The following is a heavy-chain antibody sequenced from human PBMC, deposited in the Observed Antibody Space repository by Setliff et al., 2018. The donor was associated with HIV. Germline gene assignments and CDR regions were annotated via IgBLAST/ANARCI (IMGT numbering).Heavy chain of an antibody. CDR1: GFTFSTYW. J-gene: IGHJ4*02. V-gene: IGHV3-7*01. D-gene: IGHD3-10*02. Sequence: PGGSLRLSCAASGFTFSTYWMSWVRQAPGKGLERVANINQYGSEKYYVDSVKGRFTISRDNAKKSLDLQMNSLRVDDTAVYYCARGHYTTLGWGQGTLVTVSS. CDR2: INQYGSEK. CDR3: ARGHYTTLG.